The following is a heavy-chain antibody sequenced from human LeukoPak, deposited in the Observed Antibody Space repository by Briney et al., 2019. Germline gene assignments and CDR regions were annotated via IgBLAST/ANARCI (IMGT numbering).Heavy chain of an antibody. D-gene: IGHD5-18*01. V-gene: IGHV1-18*01. CDR3: TRGVPMDTTYYFDH. J-gene: IGHJ4*02. Sequence: GSVNVSCKSSGFTFTSYGMDWVRQAPGQGLEWVGWITTYNGNTNYAQKFQRRVTVTTDTSTETDSMELRSLRFDDTAVYYCTRGVPMDTTYYFDHWGQGTLVTVAS. CDR2: ITTYNGNT. CDR1: GFTFTSYG.